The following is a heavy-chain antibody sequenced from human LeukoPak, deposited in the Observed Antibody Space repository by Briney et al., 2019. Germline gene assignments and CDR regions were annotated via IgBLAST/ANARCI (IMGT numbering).Heavy chain of an antibody. V-gene: IGHV5-51*01. D-gene: IGHD3-10*01. J-gene: IGHJ4*02. CDR2: IYPGDSDT. Sequence: GESLEISCKGSGYSFTSYWIGWVRQMPGKGLEWMGIIYPGDSDTRYSPSFQGQVTISADKSISTAYLQWSSLKASDTAMYYCARISMVRGVIKPFDYWGQGTLVTVSS. CDR3: ARISMVRGVIKPFDY. CDR1: GYSFTSYW.